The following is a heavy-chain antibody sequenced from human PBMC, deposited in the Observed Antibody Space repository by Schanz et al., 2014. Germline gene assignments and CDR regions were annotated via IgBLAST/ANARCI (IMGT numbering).Heavy chain of an antibody. CDR2: ISVDNGNT. CDR3: ARDGAYCGGDCYSVDY. J-gene: IGHJ4*02. D-gene: IGHD2-21*02. Sequence: QVQLVQSGAEVKKPGASVKVSCKASGYAFTSYGISWVRLAPGQGLEWMGWISVDNGNTNYAQKLQGRVTMTIDTSTSTGYMELRSLRSDDTAVYYCARDGAYCGGDCYSVDYWGQGTLVTVSS. CDR1: GYAFTSYG. V-gene: IGHV1-18*01.